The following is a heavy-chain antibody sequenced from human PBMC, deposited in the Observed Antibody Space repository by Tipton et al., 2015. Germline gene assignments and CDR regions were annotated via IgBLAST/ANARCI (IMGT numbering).Heavy chain of an antibody. D-gene: IGHD5-24*01. V-gene: IGHV4-61*01. CDR3: ARDLEHGMDV. J-gene: IGHJ6*02. CDR1: AYSISSDYY. Sequence: TLSLTCAVSAYSISSDYYWSWIRQPPGKELEWIGYISYTDGAHYNPALKSRVTISVDTSKNQFSLTLNSVAAADTAVYYCARDLEHGMDVWGHGTTVTVSS. CDR2: ISYTDGA.